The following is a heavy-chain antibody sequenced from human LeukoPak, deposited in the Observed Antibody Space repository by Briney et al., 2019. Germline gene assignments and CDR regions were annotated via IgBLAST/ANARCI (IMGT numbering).Heavy chain of an antibody. CDR2: INPNSGGT. CDR3: ARNPAVVVTLDY. V-gene: IGHV1-2*02. D-gene: IGHD3-22*01. CDR1: GYTFTGYY. J-gene: IGHJ4*02. Sequence: ASVTVSFTASGYTFTGYYMHWVRQAPGQGLEWMGWINPNSGGTNYAQKFQGRVTMTRDTSISTAYMELSRLRSDDTAVYYCARNPAVVVTLDYWGQGTLVTVSS.